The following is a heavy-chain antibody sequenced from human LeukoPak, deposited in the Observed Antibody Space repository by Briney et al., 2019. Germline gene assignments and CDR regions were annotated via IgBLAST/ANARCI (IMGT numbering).Heavy chain of an antibody. D-gene: IGHD2-15*01. CDR3: ARGDCSGGSCYLFDY. V-gene: IGHV4-39*01. Sequence: PETLSLTCTVSGGSISSSSYYWGWIRQPPGKGLEWIGSIYYSGSTYYNPSLKSRVTISVDTSKNQFSLKLSSVTAADMAVYYCARGDCSGGSCYLFDYWGQGALVTVSS. CDR1: GGSISSSSYY. J-gene: IGHJ4*02. CDR2: IYYSGST.